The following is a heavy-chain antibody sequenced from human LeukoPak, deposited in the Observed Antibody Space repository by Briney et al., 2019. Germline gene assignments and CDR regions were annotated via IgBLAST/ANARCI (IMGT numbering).Heavy chain of an antibody. Sequence: PSETLSLTCAVYGGSFSGYYWSWIRQPPGKGLEWIGEINHSGSTNYNPPLKSRVTISVDTSKNQFSLKLSSVTAADTAVYYCASWGATGAGFDYWGQGTLVTVSS. CDR3: ASWGATGAGFDY. CDR2: INHSGST. D-gene: IGHD3-16*01. J-gene: IGHJ4*02. CDR1: GGSFSGYY. V-gene: IGHV4-34*01.